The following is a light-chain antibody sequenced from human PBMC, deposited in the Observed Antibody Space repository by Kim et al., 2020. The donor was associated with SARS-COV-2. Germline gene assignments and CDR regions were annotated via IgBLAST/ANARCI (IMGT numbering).Light chain of an antibody. CDR2: GAS. V-gene: IGKV3-15*01. CDR1: QTINTH. Sequence: APGETATPPCRASQTINTHLAWYQHTPGQTPRLLIYGASSRATGILARFSGSGSGTEFTRTISSLQSEDSAVYYCQQYHAWPPITFGQGTRLEIK. J-gene: IGKJ5*01. CDR3: QQYHAWPPIT.